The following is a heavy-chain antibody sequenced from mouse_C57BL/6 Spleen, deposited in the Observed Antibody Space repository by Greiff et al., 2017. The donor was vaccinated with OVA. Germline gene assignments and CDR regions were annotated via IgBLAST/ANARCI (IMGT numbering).Heavy chain of an antibody. CDR2: INPNNGGT. CDR3: ARRGIIYGSSPDD. CDR1: GYTFTDYY. D-gene: IGHD1-1*01. J-gene: IGHJ2*01. V-gene: IGHV1-26*01. Sequence: VQLKESGPELVKPGASVKISCKASGYTFTDYYMNWVKQSPGKSLEWIGDINPNNGGTSYNQKFKGKATLTVDKSSSTAYMELRSLTSEDSAVYYGARRGIIYGSSPDDWGQGTTLTVSS.